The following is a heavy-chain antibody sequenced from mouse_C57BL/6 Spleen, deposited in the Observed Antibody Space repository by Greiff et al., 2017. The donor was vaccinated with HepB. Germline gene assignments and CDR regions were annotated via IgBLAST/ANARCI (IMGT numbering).Heavy chain of an antibody. D-gene: IGHD1-1*01. CDR3: VYGSSPHYYAMDY. CDR1: GFSLTSYG. V-gene: IGHV2-5*01. Sequence: VKLVESGPGLVQPSQSLSITCTVSGFSLTSYGVHWVRQSPGKGLEWLGVIWRGGSTDYNAAFMSRLSITKDNSKSQVFFKMNSLQADDTAIYYCVYGSSPHYYAMDYWGQGTSVTVSS. CDR2: IWRGGST. J-gene: IGHJ4*01.